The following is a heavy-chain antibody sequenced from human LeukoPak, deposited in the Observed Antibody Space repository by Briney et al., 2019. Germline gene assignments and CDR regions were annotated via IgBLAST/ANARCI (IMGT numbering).Heavy chain of an antibody. V-gene: IGHV5-51*01. CDR3: ARHSGSSAPFDY. D-gene: IGHD1-26*01. Sequence: KVSCKASGYTFTSYWIGWVRQMPGKGLEWMGIIYPGDSDTRYSPSFQGQVTISADKSISTAYLQWSSLKASDTAMYYCARHSGSSAPFDYWGQGTLVTVSS. CDR1: GYTFTSYW. J-gene: IGHJ4*02. CDR2: IYPGDSDT.